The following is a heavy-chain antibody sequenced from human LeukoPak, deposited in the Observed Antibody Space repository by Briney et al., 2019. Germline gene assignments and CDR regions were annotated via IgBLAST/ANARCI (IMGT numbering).Heavy chain of an antibody. Sequence: GGSLRLSCAASGFTVSSNYMSWVRQAPRKGLEWVSVIYSGGSTYYADSVKGRFTISRDNSKNTLYLQMNSLRAEDTAVYYCAHYDSSGYPGGMDVWGQGTTVTVSS. CDR1: GFTVSSNY. V-gene: IGHV3-53*01. D-gene: IGHD3-22*01. CDR2: IYSGGST. CDR3: AHYDSSGYPGGMDV. J-gene: IGHJ6*02.